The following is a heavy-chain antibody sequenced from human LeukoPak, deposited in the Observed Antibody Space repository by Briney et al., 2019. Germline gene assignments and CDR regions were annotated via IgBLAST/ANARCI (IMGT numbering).Heavy chain of an antibody. CDR3: ARDNGWRTDY. CDR2: IYTSGST. CDR1: GGSISSGSYY. J-gene: IGHJ4*02. Sequence: SETLSLTCTVSGGSISSGSYYWSWIRQPAGKGLEWIGRIYTSGSTNYNPSLKSRVTISVDTSKNQFSLKLSSMTAADTAVYYCARDNGWRTDYWGQGTLVTVSS. V-gene: IGHV4-61*02. D-gene: IGHD2-8*01.